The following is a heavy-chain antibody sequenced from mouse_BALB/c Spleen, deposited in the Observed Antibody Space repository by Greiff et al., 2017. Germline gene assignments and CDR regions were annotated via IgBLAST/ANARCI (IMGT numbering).Heavy chain of an antibody. CDR2: INPSNGRT. Sequence: QVQLQQPGAELVKPGASVKLSCKASGYTFTSYWMHWVKQRPGQGLEWIGEINPSNGRTNYNEKFKSKATLTVDKSSSTAYMQLSSLTSEDSAVYYCARSGDGNYDYWGQGTTLTVSS. V-gene: IGHV1S81*02. J-gene: IGHJ2*01. CDR1: GYTFTSYW. CDR3: ARSGDGNYDY. D-gene: IGHD2-1*01.